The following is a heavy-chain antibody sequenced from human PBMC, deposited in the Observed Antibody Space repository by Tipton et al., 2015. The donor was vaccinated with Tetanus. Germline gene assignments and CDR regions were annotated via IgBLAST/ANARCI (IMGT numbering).Heavy chain of an antibody. CDR3: ARDQARGARGWNYFDY. V-gene: IGHV4-31*03. J-gene: IGHJ4*02. CDR1: GVSISGGRYY. CDR2: IYSSGST. Sequence: TLSLTCTVSGVSISGGRYYWSRIRQRPGKGLEWIGDIYSSGSTYSDPSFKGRVTISVDTSKNQFSLRLNSVTAADTAVYFCARDQARGARGWNYFDYWGLGTLVTVSS. D-gene: IGHD1-26*01.